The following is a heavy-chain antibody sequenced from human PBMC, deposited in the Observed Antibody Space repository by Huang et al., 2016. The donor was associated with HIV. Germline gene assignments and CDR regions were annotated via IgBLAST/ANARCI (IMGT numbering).Heavy chain of an antibody. Sequence: QVRLEQWGPNLLKPSDTLSLKCAVYGDSFSDSFWTWIGQSPVKGLEWSGEVNQRGSFTHNPCLRSRVSMSVDPSKNQIYLNLTSVSAADSAVYFCARPKMTAIPSDSSWSFFDFWGRGTPVTVSS. D-gene: IGHD3-3*01. J-gene: IGHJ4*02. CDR1: GDSFSDSF. CDR2: VNQRGSF. CDR3: ARPKMTAIPSDSSWSFFDF. V-gene: IGHV4-34*01.